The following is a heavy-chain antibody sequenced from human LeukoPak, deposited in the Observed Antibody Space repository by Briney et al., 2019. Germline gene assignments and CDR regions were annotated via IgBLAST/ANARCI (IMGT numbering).Heavy chain of an antibody. D-gene: IGHD3-10*01. CDR3: ASGKPGPYYYYLDV. CDR1: GFTFSDYY. V-gene: IGHV3-11*04. CDR2: ISSPGSSI. Sequence: GGSLRLSCAASGFTFSDYYMTWMRQAPGKGLEWVSHISSPGSSILYADSVKGRLTISRDNAKNSLYLQMHSLRVEDTAIYYCASGKPGPYYYYLDVWGKGTKVTVSS. J-gene: IGHJ6*03.